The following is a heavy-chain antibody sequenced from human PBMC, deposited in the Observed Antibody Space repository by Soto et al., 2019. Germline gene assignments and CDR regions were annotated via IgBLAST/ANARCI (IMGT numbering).Heavy chain of an antibody. J-gene: IGHJ6*02. CDR2: INPDGGGT. CDR3: AVGGNYLSMDV. Sequence: QVQLVQSGAEVKKPAASVKVSCKASGYTFTSYYMHWVRLAPGQGLEWMGIINPDGGGTSYAQQFQGRVIMTRDTFTSTVCMEMCSLRSEDTAVYYCAVGGNYLSMDVWGQGTTVTVSS. CDR1: GYTFTSYY. V-gene: IGHV1-46*01. D-gene: IGHD4-4*01.